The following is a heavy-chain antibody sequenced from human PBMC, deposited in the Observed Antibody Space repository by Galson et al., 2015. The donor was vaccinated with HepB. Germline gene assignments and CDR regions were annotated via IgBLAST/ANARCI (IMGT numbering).Heavy chain of an antibody. CDR3: ATKVSYCGGDCYPDYYYYGMDV. Sequence: SVKVSCKVSGYTLTELSMHWVRQAPGKGLEWMGGFDPEDGETIYAQKFQGRVTMTEDTSTDTAYMELSSLRSEDTAVYYCATKVSYCGGDCYPDYYYYGMDVWGQGTTVTVSS. V-gene: IGHV1-24*01. J-gene: IGHJ6*02. CDR1: GYTLTELS. CDR2: FDPEDGET. D-gene: IGHD2-21*02.